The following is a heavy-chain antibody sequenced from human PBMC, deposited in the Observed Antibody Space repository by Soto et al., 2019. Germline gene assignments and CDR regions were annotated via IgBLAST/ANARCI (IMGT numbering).Heavy chain of an antibody. D-gene: IGHD2-15*01. CDR2: ISAYNGNT. J-gene: IGHJ5*02. V-gene: IGHV1-18*01. CDR1: GYTFTSYG. CDR3: ARDLVVVAQRYNWFDP. Sequence: ASVKVSCKASGYTFTSYGISWVRQAPGQGLEWMGWISAYNGNTNYAQKLQGRVTMTTDTSTSTAYMELRSLRSDDTAVYYCARDLVVVAQRYNWFDPWGQGTLVTVSS.